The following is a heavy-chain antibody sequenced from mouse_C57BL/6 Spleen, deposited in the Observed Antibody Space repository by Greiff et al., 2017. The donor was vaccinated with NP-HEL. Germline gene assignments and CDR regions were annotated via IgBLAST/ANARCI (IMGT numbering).Heavy chain of an antibody. CDR3: ASMVTGYYAMDY. D-gene: IGHD2-2*01. V-gene: IGHV1-69*01. CDR2: IDPSDSYT. CDR1: GYTFTSYW. J-gene: IGHJ4*01. Sequence: QVQLQQSGAELVMPGASVKLSCKASGYTFTSYWMHWVKQRPGQGLEWIGEIDPSDSYTNYNQKFKGKSTLTVDKSSSTAYMQLSSLTSEDSAVYYCASMVTGYYAMDYWGQGTSVTVSS.